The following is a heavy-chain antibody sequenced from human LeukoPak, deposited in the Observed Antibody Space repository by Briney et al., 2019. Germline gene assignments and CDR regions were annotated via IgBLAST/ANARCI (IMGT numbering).Heavy chain of an antibody. CDR1: GGTFSSYA. J-gene: IGHJ6*03. Sequence: SVKVSCKASGGTFSSYAISWVRQAPGQGLEWMGGIIPIFGTANYAQKSQGRVTITTDESTSTAYMELSSLRSEDTAVYYCARDSGIAARPLFRDYYYYMDVWGKGTTVTVSS. D-gene: IGHD6-6*01. V-gene: IGHV1-69*05. CDR3: ARDSGIAARPLFRDYYYYMDV. CDR2: IIPIFGTA.